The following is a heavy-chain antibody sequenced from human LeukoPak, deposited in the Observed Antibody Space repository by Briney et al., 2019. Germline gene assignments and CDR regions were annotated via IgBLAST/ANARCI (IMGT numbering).Heavy chain of an antibody. J-gene: IGHJ6*02. CDR1: GGSLSRYY. D-gene: IGHD5-24*01. CDR3: ARDGRDGAPYYYGMDV. V-gene: IGHV4-59*01. Sequence: PETLSLASTVAGGSLSRYYSGWIRQPPGKGLEWIGYMYYSGGTKYHPHRKSRVAISVDTSKTQFSLKLSSVTAADTAVYYCARDGRDGAPYYYGMDVWGQGTTVTVSS. CDR2: MYYSGGT.